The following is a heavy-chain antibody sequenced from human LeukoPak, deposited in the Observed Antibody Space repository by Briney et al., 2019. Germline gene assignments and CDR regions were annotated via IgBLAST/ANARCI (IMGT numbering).Heavy chain of an antibody. CDR3: ARAPDSDSGYDYFDY. CDR2: IDPSDSYT. CDR1: GYTFTNHW. D-gene: IGHD5-12*01. Sequence: GESLKISCKGSGYTFTNHWISWVRQMPGKGLEWMGKIDPSDSYTNYSPSFQGHVTISAYKSISTAYLQWSSLKASDTAMYYCARAPDSDSGYDYFDYWGQGTLVTVSS. J-gene: IGHJ4*02. V-gene: IGHV5-10-1*01.